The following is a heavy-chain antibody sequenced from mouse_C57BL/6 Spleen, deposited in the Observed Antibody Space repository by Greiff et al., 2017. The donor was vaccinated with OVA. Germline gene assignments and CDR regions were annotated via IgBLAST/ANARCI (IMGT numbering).Heavy chain of an antibody. CDR2: IDPSDSYT. CDR1: GYTFTSFW. D-gene: IGHD3-2*02. Sequence: VQLQQPGAELVKPGASVKLSCKASGYTFTSFWMQWVKQRPGQGLEWIGEIDPSDSYTNYNQKFKGKATLTVDTSSSTAYMQLSSLTSEDSAVYYCARGGTAQAYYFDYWGQGTTLTVSS. V-gene: IGHV1-50*01. J-gene: IGHJ2*01. CDR3: ARGGTAQAYYFDY.